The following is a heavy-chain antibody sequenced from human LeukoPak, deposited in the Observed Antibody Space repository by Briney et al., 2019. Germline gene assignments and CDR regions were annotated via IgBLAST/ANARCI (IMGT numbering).Heavy chain of an antibody. Sequence: GGSLSLSCAASEFSLGSNCMTWVRQAPGKGLEWVSLIYSGGSTYYADSVKGRFTVSRDNSKNTLYLPMNSLRAEDTAVYYCARGPGGYHNTGGEGTLVTVSS. CDR1: EFSLGSNC. V-gene: IGHV3-66*01. D-gene: IGHD5-12*01. CDR2: IYSGGST. CDR3: ARGPGGYHNT. J-gene: IGHJ4*02.